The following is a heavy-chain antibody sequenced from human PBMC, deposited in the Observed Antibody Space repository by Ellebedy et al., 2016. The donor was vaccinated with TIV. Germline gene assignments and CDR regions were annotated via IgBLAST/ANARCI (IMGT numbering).Heavy chain of an antibody. CDR3: AGILGKLSSRFDP. CDR1: GASISSYY. V-gene: IGHV4-4*07. J-gene: IGHJ5*02. CDR2: TYINGNT. Sequence: MPSDTLSLTCTVPGASISSYYWSWIRQPAGKGLEWIGRTYINGNTNYNPSLGSRVTMSVDRCKNQISLKLNSVTAADTAIYYCAGILGKLSSRFDPWGQGTLVTVSS. D-gene: IGHD3-16*02.